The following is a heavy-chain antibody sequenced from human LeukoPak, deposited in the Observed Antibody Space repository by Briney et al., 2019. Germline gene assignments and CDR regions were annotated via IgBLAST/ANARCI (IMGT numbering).Heavy chain of an antibody. CDR3: ARSYLVFNWLDP. CDR2: IIPIFGTT. CDR1: GGTFKNYA. J-gene: IGHJ5*02. Sequence: ASVKVSYKASGGTFKNYAVSWVRQAPGQGLEWVGGIIPIFGTTNYTQQFQGRVTITAEESTSTVYLELSSLRSDDTAVYYCARSYLVFNWLDPWGQGTLVTVSS. D-gene: IGHD2-8*01. V-gene: IGHV1-69*13.